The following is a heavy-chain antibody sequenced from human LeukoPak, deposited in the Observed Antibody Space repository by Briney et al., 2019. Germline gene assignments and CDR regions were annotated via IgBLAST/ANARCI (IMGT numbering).Heavy chain of an antibody. CDR2: IYASGST. CDR1: GGSISSYY. CDR3: ATGLSGSSYAFDI. V-gene: IGHV4-4*07. D-gene: IGHD1-26*01. J-gene: IGHJ3*02. Sequence: SETLSLTCTVSGGSISSYYWSWIRQPAGKGLEWIGRIYASGSTNYNPSFKSRVTISVDKSKNQFSLKLSSVTAADTAVYYCATGLSGSSYAFDIWGQGTMVTVSS.